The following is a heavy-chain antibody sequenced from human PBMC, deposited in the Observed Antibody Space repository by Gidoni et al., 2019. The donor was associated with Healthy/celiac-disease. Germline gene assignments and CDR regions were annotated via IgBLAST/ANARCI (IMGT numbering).Heavy chain of an antibody. CDR2: ISSSGDTI. CDR3: ARDPRASGSRLGGPMYFDY. V-gene: IGHV3-48*03. D-gene: IGHD1-26*01. J-gene: IGHJ4*02. CDR1: GFTSSSYE. Sequence: EVQLVESGGGLVRPGGALRLSCSASGFTSSSYEMNWVRQAPAKVLVLLSYISSSGDTIFSAYSVKGRFTISRDNAKDSLSLQMTSLRAEDTAVYYCARDPRASGSRLGGPMYFDYWGQGTLVTVSS.